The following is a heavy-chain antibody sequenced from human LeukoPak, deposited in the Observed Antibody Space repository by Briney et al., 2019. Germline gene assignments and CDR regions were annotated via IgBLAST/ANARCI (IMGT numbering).Heavy chain of an antibody. CDR1: GGSISSYY. CDR3: ARIADTAMAFDY. D-gene: IGHD5-18*01. CDR2: IYYSGST. J-gene: IGHJ4*02. V-gene: IGHV4-59*01. Sequence: SETLSLTCTVSGGSISSYYWSWIRQPPGKGLEWIGYIYYSGSTNYNPSLKSRVTTSVDTSKNQFSLKLSSVTAADTAVYYCARIADTAMAFDYWGQGTLVTVSS.